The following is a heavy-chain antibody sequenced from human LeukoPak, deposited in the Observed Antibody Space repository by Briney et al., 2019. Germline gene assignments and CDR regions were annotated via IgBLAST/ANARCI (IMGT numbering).Heavy chain of an antibody. CDR1: GDGFDNYW. Sequence: GESLKISCRVSGDGFDNYWIGWVRHMSGEGLQWVAIIHPSSSATHYSPSFQGRVSISADKAITTAYLQWNSLKASDTAMYYCARPPWYSSSSDYWGQGTLVTVSS. D-gene: IGHD6-6*01. J-gene: IGHJ4*02. CDR2: IHPSSSAT. CDR3: ARPPWYSSSSDY. V-gene: IGHV5-51*01.